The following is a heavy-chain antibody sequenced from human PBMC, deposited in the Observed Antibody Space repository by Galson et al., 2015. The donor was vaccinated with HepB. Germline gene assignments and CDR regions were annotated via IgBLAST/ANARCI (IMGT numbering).Heavy chain of an antibody. CDR3: ARVKRGEWYSFYYYGMDV. J-gene: IGHJ6*02. CDR2: IKEDGSEK. Sequence: SLRLSCAASEFILSMYWMNWVRQAPGKGLEWVANIKEDGSEKNYVDSVKGRFTISRDNAKNSLYLQMNSLRAEDTAIYYCARVKRGEWYSFYYYGMDVWGQGTTVTV. CDR1: EFILSMYW. V-gene: IGHV3-7*05. D-gene: IGHD3-10*01.